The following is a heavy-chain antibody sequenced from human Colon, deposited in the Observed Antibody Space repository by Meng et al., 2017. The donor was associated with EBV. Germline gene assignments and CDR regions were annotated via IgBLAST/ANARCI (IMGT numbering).Heavy chain of an antibody. CDR1: GASIGRGTYD. Sequence: VPVQGSGPVRVNPSQTLSLTGTGSGASIGRGTYDWGGICQLPGKGLEWIAYIPYSGGPYYSPSLKRRVTISVDTSKNQLSLKLSSMTAADTAVYYCARYVFDSSSLYSNWFDPWGQGTLVTVSS. V-gene: IGHV4-31*03. D-gene: IGHD3-22*01. CDR2: IPYSGGP. CDR3: ARYVFDSSSLYSNWFDP. J-gene: IGHJ5*02.